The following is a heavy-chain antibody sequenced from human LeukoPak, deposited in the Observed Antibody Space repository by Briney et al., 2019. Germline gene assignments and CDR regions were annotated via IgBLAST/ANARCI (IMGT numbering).Heavy chain of an antibody. CDR3: ARDRGSGLDC. CDR2: IYRGGAP. D-gene: IGHD6-19*01. J-gene: IGHJ4*02. CDR1: GFTVSSNY. V-gene: IGHV3-66*02. Sequence: GGSLRLSCAASGFTVSSNYMSWVRQAPGKGLEWVSVIYRGGAPYYADSVKRRFTISTDNSKNTLYIQMHSQRTEDTAVYYCARDRGSGLDCWGQGTLVTVSS.